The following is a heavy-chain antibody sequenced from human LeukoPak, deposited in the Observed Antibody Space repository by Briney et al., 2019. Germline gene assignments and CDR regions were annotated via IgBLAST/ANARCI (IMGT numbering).Heavy chain of an antibody. Sequence: SVKVSCKASGGTFSSYTISWVRQAPGQGLEWMGRIIPMLGIANYAQKFQGRATITADKSTSTAYMELSSLRSEDTAVYYCATPTKEAPWGQGTLVTVSS. V-gene: IGHV1-69*02. J-gene: IGHJ5*02. CDR2: IIPMLGIA. CDR1: GGTFSSYT. CDR3: ATPTKEAP.